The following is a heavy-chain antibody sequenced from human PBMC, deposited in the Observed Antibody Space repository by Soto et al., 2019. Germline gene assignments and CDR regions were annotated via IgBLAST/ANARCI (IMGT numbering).Heavy chain of an antibody. J-gene: IGHJ5*02. CDR2: ILPMLDIV. CDR1: GGAFSNFV. Sequence: QVQPVQSGAEVKKPGSSVKVSCKASGGAFSNFVISWVRQSPGQGLAWVGGILPMLDIVHYAQKFQGRGAITAAESTSTAYMELSSLRSEDTAVYYCAIEGGQGWLDPWGQGTLVTVPS. V-gene: IGHV1-69*01. CDR3: AIEGGQGWLDP. D-gene: IGHD2-15*01.